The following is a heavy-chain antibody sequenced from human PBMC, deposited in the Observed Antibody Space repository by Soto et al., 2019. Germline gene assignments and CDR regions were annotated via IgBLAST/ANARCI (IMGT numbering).Heavy chain of an antibody. J-gene: IGHJ5*02. D-gene: IGHD5-12*01. CDR2: IYYSGST. V-gene: IGHV4-30-4*01. CDR1: GGSISSGDYY. CDR3: ARAGVATIYPENNWFDP. Sequence: SETLSLTCTVSGGSISSGDYYWSWIRQPPGKGLEWIGYIYYSGSTYYNPSLKSRVTISVDTSKNQFSLNLSSVTAADTAMYYCARAGVATIYPENNWFDPWSQGTLVTVSS.